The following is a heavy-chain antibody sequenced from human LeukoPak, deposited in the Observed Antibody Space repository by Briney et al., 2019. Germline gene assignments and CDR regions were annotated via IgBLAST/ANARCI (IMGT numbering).Heavy chain of an antibody. CDR3: ARRGYSYGERY. V-gene: IGHV4-39*01. Sequence: PSETLSLTCTVSGGSISSSSYYWGWIRQPPGKGLEWIGSIYYSGSTYYNPSLKSRVTISVDTSKNQFSLKLSSVTAADTAVYYCARRGYSYGERYWGQGTLVTVSS. CDR1: GGSISSSSYY. D-gene: IGHD5-18*01. J-gene: IGHJ4*02. CDR2: IYYSGST.